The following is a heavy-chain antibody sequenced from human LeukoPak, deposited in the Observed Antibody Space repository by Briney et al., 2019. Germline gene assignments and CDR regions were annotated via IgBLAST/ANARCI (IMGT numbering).Heavy chain of an antibody. Sequence: ASVKVSCKASGGTFSSYAISWVRQAPGQGLEWMGRIIPILGIANYAQKFQGRVTITADKSTSTAYMELSSLRSEDTAVYYRARGLRAYGSGSYYLNYGMDVWGQGTTVTVSS. CDR1: GGTFSSYA. J-gene: IGHJ6*02. D-gene: IGHD3-10*01. V-gene: IGHV1-69*04. CDR3: ARGLRAYGSGSYYLNYGMDV. CDR2: IIPILGIA.